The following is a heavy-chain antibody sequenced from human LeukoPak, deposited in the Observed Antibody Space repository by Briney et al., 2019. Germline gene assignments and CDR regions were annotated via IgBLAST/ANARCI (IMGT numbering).Heavy chain of an antibody. CDR1: GFTFSSYA. J-gene: IGHJ6*02. CDR2: ISYDGSNK. Sequence: GRSLRLSCAASGFTFSSYAMHWVRQAPGKGLEWVAVISYDGSNKYYADSVKGRFTISRDNSKNTLYLQMNSLGAEDTAVYYCAREMVSGYPTYYYYYGMDVWGQGTTVTVSS. CDR3: AREMVSGYPTYYYYYGMDV. D-gene: IGHD5-12*01. V-gene: IGHV3-30-3*01.